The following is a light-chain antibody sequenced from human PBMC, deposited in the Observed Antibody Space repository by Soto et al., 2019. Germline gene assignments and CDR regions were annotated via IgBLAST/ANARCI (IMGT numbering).Light chain of an antibody. CDR3: QSYDSSLSGSV. CDR2: DDN. V-gene: IGLV1-40*01. Sequence: QAVVTQPPSVSGAPGQRVTISCTGNSSNIGAGYDVHWYQQLPGTAPKLLIYDDNNRPSGVPDRFSGSKSGTSASLAITGLQAEDETDYYCQSYDSSLSGSVFGGGTQLTVL. J-gene: IGLJ2*01. CDR1: SSNIGAGYD.